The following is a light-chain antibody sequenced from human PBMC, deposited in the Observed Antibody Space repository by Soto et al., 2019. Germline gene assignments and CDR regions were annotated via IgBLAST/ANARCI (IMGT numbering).Light chain of an antibody. CDR2: AAA. J-gene: IGKJ3*01. CDR1: QDIGSR. V-gene: IGKV1-12*01. CDR3: QQGNSFPLT. Sequence: DIQIAQSPCSLSASVGDRVNISCRASQDIGSRLAWYQQKPGKAPKILIYAAASLHSGVPSRFSATFSGTDFTLTINNLQPEDLATYFCQQGNSFPLTFGPGTKVDIK.